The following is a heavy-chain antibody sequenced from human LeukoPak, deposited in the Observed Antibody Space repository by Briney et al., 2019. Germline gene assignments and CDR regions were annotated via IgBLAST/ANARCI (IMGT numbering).Heavy chain of an antibody. Sequence: GGSLSLSCAASGFTFSSYAMIWVRQAPGKGLEWVSAISDSGGSTYYADSVKGRFTISRDNSKNTLYLRMSSLRAEDTAVYYCAKDFCSTSCYLLDYWGQGTLVTVSS. CDR2: ISDSGGST. J-gene: IGHJ4*02. CDR3: AKDFCSTSCYLLDY. CDR1: GFTFSSYA. V-gene: IGHV3-23*01. D-gene: IGHD2-2*01.